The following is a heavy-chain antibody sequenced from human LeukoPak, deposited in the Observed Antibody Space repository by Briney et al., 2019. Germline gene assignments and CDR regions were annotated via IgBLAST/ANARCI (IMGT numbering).Heavy chain of an antibody. Sequence: GGSLRLSCAASGFTFSSYAMSWVRQAPGRGLEWVSAISGSGGRTCYADSVKGRFTISRDNSKNTMYLQMNSLRAEDTAVYYCAKVDLGATTSFDYWGQGTLVTVSS. V-gene: IGHV3-23*01. CDR1: GFTFSSYA. D-gene: IGHD1-26*01. CDR2: ISGSGGRT. CDR3: AKVDLGATTSFDY. J-gene: IGHJ4*02.